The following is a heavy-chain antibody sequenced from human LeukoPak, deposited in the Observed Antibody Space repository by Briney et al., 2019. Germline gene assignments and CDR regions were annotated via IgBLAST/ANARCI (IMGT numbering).Heavy chain of an antibody. CDR1: GGSISSASYS. Sequence: PSETLSLTCTVSGGSISSASYSWGWIRQPPGKGLEWIGSIYYSGSTYYNPSLKSRVTISVDTSKNQFSLKLSSVTAADTAVYYCARGPYWEGYYFDYWGQGTLVTVSS. CDR3: ARGPYWEGYYFDY. J-gene: IGHJ4*02. D-gene: IGHD1-26*01. V-gene: IGHV4-39*07. CDR2: IYYSGST.